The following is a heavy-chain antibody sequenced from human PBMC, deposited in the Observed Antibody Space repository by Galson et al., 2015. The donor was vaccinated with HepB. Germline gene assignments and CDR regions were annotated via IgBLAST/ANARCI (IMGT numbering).Heavy chain of an antibody. J-gene: IGHJ4*02. V-gene: IGHV3-7*01. CDR3: TSAFWGPQY. CDR1: GLTFSTSW. Sequence: SLRLSCAASGLTFSTSWMSWVRQAPGKGLEWVGCIKEDGTDKYYVDSVKGRFTISRDNAENSLYLQMNSLRAEDTAVYYCTSAFWGPQYWGQGALVAVSS. D-gene: IGHD2/OR15-2a*01. CDR2: IKEDGTDK.